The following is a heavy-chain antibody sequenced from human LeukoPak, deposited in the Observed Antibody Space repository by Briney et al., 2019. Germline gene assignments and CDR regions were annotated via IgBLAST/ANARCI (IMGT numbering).Heavy chain of an antibody. CDR1: GYTFTGYY. CDR3: ARDPRWELQRFNY. CDR2: INPNSGGT. D-gene: IGHD1-26*01. V-gene: IGHV1-2*02. J-gene: IGHJ4*02. Sequence: EASVKVSCTASGYTFTGYYMHWVRQAPGQGLEWMGWINPNSGGTNYAQKFQGRVTMTRDTSISTAYMELSRLRSDDTAVYYCARDPRWELQRFNYWGQGTLVTVSS.